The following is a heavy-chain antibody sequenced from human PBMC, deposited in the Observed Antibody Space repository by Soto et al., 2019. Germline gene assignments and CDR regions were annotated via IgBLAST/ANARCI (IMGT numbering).Heavy chain of an antibody. CDR1: GGTFSSHV. D-gene: IGHD4-17*01. CDR3: ARAQADYGGNSRLPGYYYGMDV. J-gene: IGHJ6*02. V-gene: IGHV1-69*13. Sequence: SVKVSCKASGGTFSSHVISWVRQAPGQGLEWMGGIIPILGTPNYEQKFQGRVTITADESTSTAYMELNSLRSEDTAVYYCARAQADYGGNSRLPGYYYGMDVCGQGPTFTVYS. CDR2: IIPILGTP.